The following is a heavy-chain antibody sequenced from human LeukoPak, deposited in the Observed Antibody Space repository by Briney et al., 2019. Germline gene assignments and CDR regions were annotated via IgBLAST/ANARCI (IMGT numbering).Heavy chain of an antibody. CDR3: VRVKGTYFDF. D-gene: IGHD1-1*01. CDR1: GFPFSSYS. V-gene: IGHV3-48*01. Sequence: GGPLRLSCAVSGFPFSSYSMNWVRQAPGKGLEWVSYISASGSNIYYLDAVKGRFTVSRDNAMNSLFLQMDRPRAEDTAIYYCVRVKGTYFDFWGQGTPVTVSS. CDR2: ISASGSNI. J-gene: IGHJ4*02.